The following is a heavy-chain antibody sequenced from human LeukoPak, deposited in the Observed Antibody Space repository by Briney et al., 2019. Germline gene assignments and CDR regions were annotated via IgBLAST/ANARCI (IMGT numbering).Heavy chain of an antibody. CDR1: GGSISSYY. CDR3: ARGTYYDFWSGYQDY. J-gene: IGHJ4*02. D-gene: IGHD3-3*01. CDR2: IYHSGST. V-gene: IGHV4-59*12. Sequence: SETLSLTCTVSGGSISSYYWSWIRQPPGKGLEWIGYIYHSGSTYYNPSLKSRVTISVDRSKNQFSLKLSSVTAADTAVYYCARGTYYDFWSGYQDYWGQGTLVTVSS.